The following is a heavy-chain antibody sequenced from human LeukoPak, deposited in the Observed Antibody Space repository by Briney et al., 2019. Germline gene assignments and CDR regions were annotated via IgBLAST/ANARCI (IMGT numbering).Heavy chain of an antibody. J-gene: IGHJ4*02. CDR2: ISGSGGST. D-gene: IGHD3-9*01. CDR3: ASRPRSGGYDILTGLDY. V-gene: IGHV3-23*01. Sequence: PGGSLRLSCAASGFTFSRYWMSWVRQAPGKGLEWVSAISGSGGSTYYADSVKGRFTISRDNSKNTLYLQMNSLRAEDTAVYYCASRPRSGGYDILTGLDYWGQGTLVTVSS. CDR1: GFTFSRYW.